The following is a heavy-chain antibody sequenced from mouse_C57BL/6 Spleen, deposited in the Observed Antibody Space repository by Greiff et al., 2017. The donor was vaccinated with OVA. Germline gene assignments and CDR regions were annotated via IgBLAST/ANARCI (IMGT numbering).Heavy chain of an antibody. CDR2: ILPGSGST. Sequence: VQLQESGAELMKPGASVKLSCKATGYTFTGYWIEWVKQRPGHGLEWIGEILPGSGSTNYNEKFKGKATFTADTSSNTAYMQLSSLTTEDSAIYYCARSLYYYGSSYWYFDVWGTGTTVTVSS. J-gene: IGHJ1*03. V-gene: IGHV1-9*01. CDR3: ARSLYYYGSSYWYFDV. CDR1: GYTFTGYW. D-gene: IGHD1-1*01.